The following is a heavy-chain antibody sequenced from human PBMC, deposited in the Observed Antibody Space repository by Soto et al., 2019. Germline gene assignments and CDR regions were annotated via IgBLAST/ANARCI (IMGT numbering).Heavy chain of an antibody. CDR1: GGSFSGYY. CDR3: ARGKYSGSYYLAFDI. V-gene: IGHV4-34*01. CDR2: INHSGST. D-gene: IGHD1-26*01. Sequence: QVQLQQWGAGLLKPSETLSLTCAVYGGSFSGYYWSWIRQPPGKGLEWIGEINHSGSTNYNPSLKRRVTISVDTYKNQFSLKLSSVTAADTAVYYCARGKYSGSYYLAFDIWGQGTMVTVSS. J-gene: IGHJ3*02.